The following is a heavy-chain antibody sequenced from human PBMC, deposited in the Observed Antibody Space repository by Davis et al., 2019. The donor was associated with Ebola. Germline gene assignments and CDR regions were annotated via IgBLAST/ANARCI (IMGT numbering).Heavy chain of an antibody. Sequence: ASVQVSCKASGYTFTSYPVIWVRQAPGQGLEWMGWINTNTGNPTYAQGFTGRFVFSLDTSVSTAYLQISSLKAEDTAVFYCARDEGSGSRYWGQGTLVTVSS. CDR2: INTNTGNP. CDR3: ARDEGSGSRY. V-gene: IGHV7-4-1*02. CDR1: GYTFTSYP. D-gene: IGHD3-10*01. J-gene: IGHJ4*02.